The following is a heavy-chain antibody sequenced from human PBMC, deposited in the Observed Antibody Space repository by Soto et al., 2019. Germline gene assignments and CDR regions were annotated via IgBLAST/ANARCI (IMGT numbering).Heavy chain of an antibody. D-gene: IGHD1-1*01. Sequence: QVQLVQSGAEVKKPGASVKVSCQGSGYAFTTYGITWVRQAPGQGLEWMGWISAHNGNTNYAQKLQGRVTVTRDPSTSTAYMELRSLRYDDTAVYYCARGRYGDYWGQGALVTVSS. J-gene: IGHJ4*02. CDR1: GYAFTTYG. CDR2: ISAHNGNT. CDR3: ARGRYGDY. V-gene: IGHV1-18*01.